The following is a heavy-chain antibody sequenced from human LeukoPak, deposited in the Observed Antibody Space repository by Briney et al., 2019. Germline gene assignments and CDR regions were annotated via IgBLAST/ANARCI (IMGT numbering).Heavy chain of an antibody. D-gene: IGHD3-16*02. J-gene: IGHJ5*02. CDR3: ARGVGDYVWGSYRYSLTFDP. CDR2: MNPNSGNT. CDR1: GYTFTGYY. Sequence: ASVKVSCKASGYTFTGYYMHWVRQATGQGLEWMGWMNPNSGNTGYAQKFQGRVTMTRNTSISTAYMELSSLRSEDTAVYYCARGVGDYVWGSYRYSLTFDPWGQGTLVTVSS. V-gene: IGHV1-8*02.